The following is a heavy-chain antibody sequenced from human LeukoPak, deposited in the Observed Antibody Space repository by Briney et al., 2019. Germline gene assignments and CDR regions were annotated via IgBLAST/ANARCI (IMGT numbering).Heavy chain of an antibody. V-gene: IGHV3-33*06. J-gene: IGHJ4*02. CDR1: GFTFSSYG. CDR3: AKDYGPGIVGTMGAY. CDR2: IWYDGSNK. Sequence: GGSLRLSCAASGFTFSSYGMHWVRQAPGKGLEWVAVIWYDGSNKYYADSVKGRFTISRDNSKNTLYLQLNNLRAEDSAIYYCAKDYGPGIVGTMGAYWGQGTLVTVSS. D-gene: IGHD1-26*01.